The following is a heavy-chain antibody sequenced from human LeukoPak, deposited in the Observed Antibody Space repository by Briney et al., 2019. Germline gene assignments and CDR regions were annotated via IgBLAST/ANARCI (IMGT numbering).Heavy chain of an antibody. V-gene: IGHV3-74*01. CDR1: GFIFSNSC. CDR2: VYGDMSDI. CDR3: ARDLGLRGSK. D-gene: IGHD4-23*01. J-gene: IGHJ4*02. Sequence: GGSLRLSCEVSGFIFSNSCMHWVRQTPAKGLVWVSRVYGDMSDISYADSVKGRFTISRDNAKNTVYLQMNRLRAEDTAVYYCARDLGLRGSKWGQGTLVTVSS.